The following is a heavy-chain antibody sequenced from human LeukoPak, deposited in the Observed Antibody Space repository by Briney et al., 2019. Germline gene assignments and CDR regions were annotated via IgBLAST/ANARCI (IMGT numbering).Heavy chain of an antibody. Sequence: SETLSLTCVVYGGSFSGYYWSWIRQPPGKGLEWIGEINHSGSTNYNPSLKSRVTISVDTSKNQFSLKLSSVTAADTAVYYCARGRSLYYGSGSYFPFDYWGQGTLVTVSS. V-gene: IGHV4-34*01. CDR2: INHSGST. D-gene: IGHD3-10*01. CDR1: GGSFSGYY. J-gene: IGHJ4*02. CDR3: ARGRSLYYGSGSYFPFDY.